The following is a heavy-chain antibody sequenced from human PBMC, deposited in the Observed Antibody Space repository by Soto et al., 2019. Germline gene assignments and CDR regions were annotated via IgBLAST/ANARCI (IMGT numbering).Heavy chain of an antibody. Sequence: GASVKVSCKASGYAFSGYAIHWVRQAPGQRLEWMGWIKGGDGKTKHSQKFQGRVTITRDTSASTAYMELSSLRSEDTAVYHCARVLMVPSAMYSAFDMWGQGTMVTVSS. CDR2: IKGGDGKT. CDR1: GYAFSGYA. D-gene: IGHD2-2*01. J-gene: IGHJ3*02. CDR3: ARVLMVPSAMYSAFDM. V-gene: IGHV1-3*01.